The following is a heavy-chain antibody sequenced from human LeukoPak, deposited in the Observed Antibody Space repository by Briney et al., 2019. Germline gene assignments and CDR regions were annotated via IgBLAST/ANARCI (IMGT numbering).Heavy chain of an antibody. V-gene: IGHV4-4*02. J-gene: IGHJ4*02. D-gene: IGHD2-8*01. CDR3: SRENGAFSPFGY. Sequence: PSETLSLTCGVSGGSITSTNWWSRVRQPPGQGLEWIGEISLSGLTNYNPSLKSRVTMALDKSKNHLSLNLTSVTAADTAVYYCSRENGAFSPFGYWGQGTLVTVPS. CDR2: ISLSGLT. CDR1: GGSITSTNW.